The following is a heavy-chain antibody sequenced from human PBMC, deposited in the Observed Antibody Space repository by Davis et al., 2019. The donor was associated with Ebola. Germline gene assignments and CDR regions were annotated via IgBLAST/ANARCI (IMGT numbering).Heavy chain of an antibody. Sequence: MPSETLSLTCTVSGGSISSGGYYWSWIRQHPGKGLEWIGYIYYSGSTYYNPSLKSRVTISVDTSKNQFSLKLSSVTAADTAVYYCARDFGGSGRRPSYYFDYWGQGTLVTVSS. CDR1: GGSISSGGYY. CDR3: ARDFGGSGRRPSYYFDY. D-gene: IGHD3-10*01. CDR2: IYYSGST. V-gene: IGHV4-31*03. J-gene: IGHJ4*02.